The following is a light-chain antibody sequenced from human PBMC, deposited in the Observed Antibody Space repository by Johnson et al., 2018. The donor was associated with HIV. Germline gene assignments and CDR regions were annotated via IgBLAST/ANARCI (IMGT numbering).Light chain of an antibody. CDR2: DNN. Sequence: QSVLTQPPSVSAAPGQKVTISCSGSSSNIGNNYVSWYQQVPGTAPKLLIYDNNKRPSGIPDRISGSKSGTSATLGITGLQTGDEADYYCGTWDSRLRTGFFVTGTKVTVL. J-gene: IGLJ1*01. CDR1: SSNIGNNY. V-gene: IGLV1-51*01. CDR3: GTWDSRLRTGF.